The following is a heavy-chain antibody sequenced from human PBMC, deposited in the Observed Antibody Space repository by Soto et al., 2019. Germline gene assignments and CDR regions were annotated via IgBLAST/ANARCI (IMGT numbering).Heavy chain of an antibody. J-gene: IGHJ2*01. D-gene: IGHD2-15*01. V-gene: IGHV3-33*01. CDR3: ARCNRSDRAHRWYFDL. Sequence: QVQLVESGGGVVQPGRSLRLSCAASGFTFSSYGMHWVRQAPGKGLEWVAVIWYDGSNKYYADSVKGRFTISRDNSKNTLYLQMNSLRAEDTAVYYCARCNRSDRAHRWYFDLWGRGTLVTVSS. CDR1: GFTFSSYG. CDR2: IWYDGSNK.